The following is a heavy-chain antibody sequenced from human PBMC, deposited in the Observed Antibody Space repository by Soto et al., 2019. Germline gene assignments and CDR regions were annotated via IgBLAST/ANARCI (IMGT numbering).Heavy chain of an antibody. V-gene: IGHV3-64*01. D-gene: IGHD1-7*01. CDR1: GFTFSSYD. CDR3: VRRVSGNYDY. CDR2: ISSNGGTT. J-gene: IGHJ4*02. Sequence: EVQLAESGGGMVRPGGSLRLSCVASGFTFSSYDMHWVRQAPGKGLEYVSSISSNGGTTYYGNSVKGRFTISRDNCKNTLYLQMGSLRAEDMAVYYCVRRVSGNYDYWGQGTLVTVSS.